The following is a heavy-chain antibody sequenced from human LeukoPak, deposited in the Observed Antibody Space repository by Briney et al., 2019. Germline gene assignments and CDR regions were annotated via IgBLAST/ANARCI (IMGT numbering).Heavy chain of an antibody. CDR2: IYYSGST. D-gene: IGHD1-26*01. J-gene: IGHJ4*02. V-gene: IGHV4-59*01. CDR1: GGSISSYY. CDR3: ARGPGATDIDY. Sequence: SETLSLTCTVSGGSISSYYWSWIRQPPGKGLEWIGYIYYSGSTNYNPSLKSRVTISVDTSKNQFSLKLSSVTAADTAVYYCARGPGATDIDYWGQGALVTVSS.